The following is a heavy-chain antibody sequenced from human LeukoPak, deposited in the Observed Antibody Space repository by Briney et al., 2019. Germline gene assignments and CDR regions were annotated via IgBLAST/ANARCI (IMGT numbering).Heavy chain of an antibody. Sequence: SQTLSLTCTVSGGSISSGSYYWSWIRQPAGKGLEWIGRIYTSGSTNYNPSLKSRVTISVDKSKNQFSLKLSSVTAADTAVYYCARSGAGRWFGELLHYFDYWGQGTLVTVSS. V-gene: IGHV4-61*02. CDR2: IYTSGST. D-gene: IGHD3-10*01. CDR3: ARSGAGRWFGELLHYFDY. J-gene: IGHJ4*02. CDR1: GGSISSGSYY.